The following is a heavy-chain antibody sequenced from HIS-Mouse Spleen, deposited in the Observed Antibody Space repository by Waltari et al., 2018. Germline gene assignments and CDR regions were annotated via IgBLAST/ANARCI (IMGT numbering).Heavy chain of an antibody. CDR2: IYYSGST. D-gene: IGHD6-13*01. J-gene: IGHJ2*01. CDR1: GGSIRRSRYY. CDR3: AREIPYSSSWYDWYFDL. Sequence: QLQLQESGPGLVKPSETLSLTCTVSGGSIRRSRYYWRWHRPHPGKGLEWIGSIYYSGSTYYNPSLKSRVTISVDTSKNQFSLKLSSVTAADTAVYYCAREIPYSSSWYDWYFDLWGRGTLVTVSS. V-gene: IGHV4-39*07.